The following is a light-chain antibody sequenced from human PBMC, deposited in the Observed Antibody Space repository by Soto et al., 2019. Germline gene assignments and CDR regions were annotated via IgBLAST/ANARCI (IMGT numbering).Light chain of an antibody. CDR2: AAS. CDR1: QDISSW. V-gene: IGKV1-12*01. J-gene: IGKJ4*01. CDR3: QQGDSFTFT. Sequence: IQRTQSSSSVSASVGDSVIITCRASQDISSWVAWYQQKPGKAPKILISAASSLQSGFPRRFSGSGSGTDVTLIISSLKNEDCATYVCQQGDSFTFTFGGGTKVDIK.